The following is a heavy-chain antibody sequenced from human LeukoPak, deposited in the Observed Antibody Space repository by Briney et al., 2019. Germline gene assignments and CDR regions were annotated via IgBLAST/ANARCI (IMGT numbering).Heavy chain of an antibody. CDR1: GFTFSSYG. J-gene: IGHJ3*02. CDR2: IWYDGSNK. Sequence: PGGSLRLSCAASGFTFSSYGMHWVRQAPGKGLEWVAVIWYDGSNKYYADSVKGRFTISRDNSKNTLYLQMNSLRAEDTAVYYCAREVESGSGYQAFDIWGQGTMVTVSS. D-gene: IGHD3-22*01. CDR3: AREVESGSGYQAFDI. V-gene: IGHV3-33*01.